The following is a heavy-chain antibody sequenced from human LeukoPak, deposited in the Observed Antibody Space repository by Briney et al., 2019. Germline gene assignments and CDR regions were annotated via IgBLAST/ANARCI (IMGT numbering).Heavy chain of an antibody. J-gene: IGHJ4*02. Sequence: GGSLRLSCAASGFIFSSYGMHWVRQAPGKGLEWVAFIRYDGSKKYYADSVKGRFTISRDNSKNTLYLQMNSLRAEDTAVYYCAKDRLNYYDSSRLDYWGQGTLVTVSS. V-gene: IGHV3-30*02. CDR1: GFIFSSYG. D-gene: IGHD3-22*01. CDR3: AKDRLNYYDSSRLDY. CDR2: IRYDGSKK.